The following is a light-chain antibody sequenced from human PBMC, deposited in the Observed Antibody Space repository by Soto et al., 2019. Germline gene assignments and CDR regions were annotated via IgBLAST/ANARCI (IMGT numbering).Light chain of an antibody. V-gene: IGKV1-5*03. J-gene: IGKJ2*01. CDR1: QSISRW. CDR2: EAS. Sequence: DIQVTQSPSTLSASVGDRVTITCRTSQSISRWLAWHQQKLGQAPKLLIYEASSLATGVPPRFSGSGSGTEYILTISSLQADDFATCYCQHYYTYSPDTFGQGTKLEFK. CDR3: QHYYTYSPDT.